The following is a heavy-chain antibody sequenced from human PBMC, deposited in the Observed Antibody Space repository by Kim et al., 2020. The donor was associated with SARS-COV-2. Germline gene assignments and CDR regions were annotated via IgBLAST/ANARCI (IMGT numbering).Heavy chain of an antibody. Sequence: KGRFTISRENAKNSLYLQMNSLRAGDTAVYYCAREGRVVVAASYYYYMDVWGKGTTVTVSS. D-gene: IGHD2-15*01. J-gene: IGHJ6*03. V-gene: IGHV3-13*01. CDR3: AREGRVVVAASYYYYMDV.